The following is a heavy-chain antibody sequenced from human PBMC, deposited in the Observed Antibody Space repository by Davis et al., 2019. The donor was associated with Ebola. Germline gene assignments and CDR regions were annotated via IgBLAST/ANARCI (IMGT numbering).Heavy chain of an antibody. CDR2: ISYDGSNK. CDR3: AKVEIPWHYGSGSHFDY. Sequence: GESLKISCAASGFTFSSYAMHWVRQAPGKGLEWVAVISYDGSNKYYADSVKGRFTISRDNSKNTLYLQMNSLRAEDTAVYYCAKVEIPWHYGSGSHFDYWSQGTLVTVSS. D-gene: IGHD3-10*01. J-gene: IGHJ4*02. V-gene: IGHV3-30-3*01. CDR1: GFTFSSYA.